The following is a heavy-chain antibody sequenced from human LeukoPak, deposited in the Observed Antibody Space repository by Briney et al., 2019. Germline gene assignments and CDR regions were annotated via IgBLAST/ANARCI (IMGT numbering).Heavy chain of an antibody. J-gene: IGHJ4*02. CDR1: GFTFSSYT. CDR2: IDNDGSYI. V-gene: IGHV3-21*01. CDR3: ATKYSAGWLFDC. Sequence: GGSLRLSCAASGFTFSSYTMNWVRQAPGKGLEWVSSIDNDGSYIYYADSVKGRFTLSRDNAENSVHLQMISLRAEDTAVYYCATKYSAGWLFDCWGQGTLVTVSS. D-gene: IGHD5-12*01.